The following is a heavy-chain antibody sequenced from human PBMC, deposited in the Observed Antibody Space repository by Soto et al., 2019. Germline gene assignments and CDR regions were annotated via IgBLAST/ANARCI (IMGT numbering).Heavy chain of an antibody. CDR1: GFTFSSYW. Sequence: EVQLVESGGGLIQPGGSLRLSCAASGFTFSSYWMHWVRQAPGKGLVWVSRIKSDGSSTSYADSVKGRFTISRDNAKNTLYLPMNSLRAEDTAVYYCTRGQWELLPGDYWGQGTLVTVSS. CDR3: TRGQWELLPGDY. J-gene: IGHJ4*02. V-gene: IGHV3-74*01. CDR2: IKSDGSST. D-gene: IGHD1-26*01.